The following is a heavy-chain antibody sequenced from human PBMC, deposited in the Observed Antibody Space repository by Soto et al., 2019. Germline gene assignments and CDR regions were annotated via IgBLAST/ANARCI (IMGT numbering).Heavy chain of an antibody. CDR1: GFTFDDYT. Sequence: GSLRLFCASSGFTFDDYTMHWVRQSPGKCLEWVSLISWDGGSTYYADSVKGRFTISRDNSKNSLYLQMNSLRTEDTALYYCAKSHHWTDHYGMDGWRQATTVIVSS. CDR2: ISWDGGST. V-gene: IGHV3-43*01. CDR3: AKSHHWTDHYGMDG. J-gene: IGHJ6*01. D-gene: IGHD1-1*01.